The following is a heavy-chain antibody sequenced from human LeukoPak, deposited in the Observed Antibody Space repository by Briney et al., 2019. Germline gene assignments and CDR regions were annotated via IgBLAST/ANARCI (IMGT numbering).Heavy chain of an antibody. Sequence: GESLKISCKGSGYSFTNYWIGWVRQMPGKGLEWMGIIYPGDSDTRYSPSFQGQVTISADKSISTAYLQWSSLKASDTAMYYCAVRACDGGSCYGVDDWGQGTRATVFS. CDR3: AVRACDGGSCYGVDD. J-gene: IGHJ4*02. V-gene: IGHV5-51*01. D-gene: IGHD2-15*01. CDR1: GYSFTNYW. CDR2: IYPGDSDT.